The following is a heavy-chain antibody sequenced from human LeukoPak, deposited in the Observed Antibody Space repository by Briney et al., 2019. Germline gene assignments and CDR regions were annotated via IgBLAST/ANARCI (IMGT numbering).Heavy chain of an antibody. CDR1: GDSISNYY. J-gene: IGHJ6*02. V-gene: IGHV4-59*01. D-gene: IGHD2-21*02. CDR2: IYYSGST. Sequence: PSETLSLTCTVSGDSISNYYWSWIRQPPGKGLDWIGFIYYSGSTNYSPSLKSRVTISVDTSKNQFSLRLNSVTAADTAVYYCARVDGTAYYAMDVWGQGTTVTVSS. CDR3: ARVDGTAYYAMDV.